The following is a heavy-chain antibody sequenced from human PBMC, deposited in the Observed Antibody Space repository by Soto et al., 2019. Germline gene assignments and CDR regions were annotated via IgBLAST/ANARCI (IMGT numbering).Heavy chain of an antibody. V-gene: IGHV4-39*01. CDR1: GGSISSGDYY. J-gene: IGHJ4*02. Sequence: SETLSLTCTVSGGSISSGDYYWSWIRQPPGKGLEWIGSMYYSGSTYYNPSLKSRVTISVETSKNQFSLKLSSVTAADTAIYYCARRPSGSYSDYWGQGTLVTVSS. CDR3: ARRPSGSYSDY. CDR2: MYYSGST. D-gene: IGHD3-10*01.